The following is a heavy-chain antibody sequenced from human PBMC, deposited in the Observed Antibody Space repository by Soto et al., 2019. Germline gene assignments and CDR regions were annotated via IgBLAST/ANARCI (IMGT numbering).Heavy chain of an antibody. CDR2: INHSGST. J-gene: IGHJ6*02. CDR1: GGSFSGYY. V-gene: IGHV4-34*01. CDR3: ARDGYSSSWYKYYYYGMDV. Sequence: SETLSLTCAVYGGSFSGYYWSWIRQPPGKGLEWIGEINHSGSTNYNPSLKSRVTISVDTSKNQFSLKLSSVTAADTAVYYCARDGYSSSWYKYYYYGMDVWGQGTTVTVSS. D-gene: IGHD6-13*01.